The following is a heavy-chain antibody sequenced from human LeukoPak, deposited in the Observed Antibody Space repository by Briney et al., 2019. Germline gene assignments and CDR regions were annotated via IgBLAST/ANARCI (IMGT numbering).Heavy chain of an antibody. CDR1: GYTFTGYY. D-gene: IGHD4-17*01. V-gene: IGHV1-2*02. CDR3: ANPSVSSYGEYAFDY. Sequence: ASVKVSCKASGYTFTGYYMHWVRQAPGQGLEWMGWINPNSGGTNYAQKFQGRVTMTRDTAISTAYMELSRLRSDDTAVYYCANPSVSSYGEYAFDYWGQGTLVTVSS. J-gene: IGHJ4*02. CDR2: INPNSGGT.